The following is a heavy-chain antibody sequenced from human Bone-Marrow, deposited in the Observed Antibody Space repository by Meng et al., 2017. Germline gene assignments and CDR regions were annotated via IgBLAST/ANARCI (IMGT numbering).Heavy chain of an antibody. CDR2: ISSSGNTI. CDR3: AGDFDY. CDR1: GFTFSDYS. Sequence: QLVETGGGLIQPGGSLRISCAASGFTFSDYSMSWIRQAPGKGLEWISYISSSGNTIYYADSVKGRFTISRDNAKNSLYLQMNGLRAEDTAVYYCAGDFDYWGQGTLVTVSS. V-gene: IGHV3-11*04. J-gene: IGHJ4*02.